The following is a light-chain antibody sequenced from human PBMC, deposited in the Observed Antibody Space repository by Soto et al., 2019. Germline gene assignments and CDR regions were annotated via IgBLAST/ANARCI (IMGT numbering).Light chain of an antibody. CDR3: CSYGGSYTWV. CDR1: SGDVGGYNF. J-gene: IGLJ3*02. Sequence: QSALTQPRSVSGSPGQSVTISCTGSSGDVGGYNFVSWYQQHPGKAPTLMIFDVSQRPSGVPDRFSGSKSGYTASLTISGLQAEDEAHYYCCSYGGSYTWVFGGGTQLTVL. CDR2: DVS. V-gene: IGLV2-11*01.